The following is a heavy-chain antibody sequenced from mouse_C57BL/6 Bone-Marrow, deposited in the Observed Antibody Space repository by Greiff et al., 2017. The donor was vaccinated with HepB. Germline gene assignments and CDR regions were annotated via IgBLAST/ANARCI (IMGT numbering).Heavy chain of an antibody. CDR3: ARWGYDGYFHWYFDV. CDR2: IDPSDSYT. J-gene: IGHJ1*03. CDR1: GYTFTSYW. V-gene: IGHV1-59*01. Sequence: VQLQQPGAELVRPGTSVKLSCKASGYTFTSYWMHWVKQRPGQGLEWIGVIDPSDSYTNYNQKFKGKATLTVDTSSSTAYMQLSSLTSEDSAVYYCARWGYDGYFHWYFDVWGTGTTVTVSS. D-gene: IGHD2-3*01.